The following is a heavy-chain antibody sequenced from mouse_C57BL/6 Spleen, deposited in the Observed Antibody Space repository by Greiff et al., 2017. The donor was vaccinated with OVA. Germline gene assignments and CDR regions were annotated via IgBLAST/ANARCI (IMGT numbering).Heavy chain of an antibody. CDR3: ARGGYYGNPNPRSPLYYFDY. CDR2: INPSNGGT. Sequence: QVQLQQPGTELVKPGASVKLSCKASGYTFTSYWMHWVKQRPGQGLEWIGNINPSNGGTNYNEKFKSKATLTVDKSSSTAYMQLSSLTSEDAAVYYCARGGYYGNPNPRSPLYYFDYWGQGTTLTVSS. V-gene: IGHV1-53*01. CDR1: GYTFTSYW. J-gene: IGHJ2*01. D-gene: IGHD2-1*01.